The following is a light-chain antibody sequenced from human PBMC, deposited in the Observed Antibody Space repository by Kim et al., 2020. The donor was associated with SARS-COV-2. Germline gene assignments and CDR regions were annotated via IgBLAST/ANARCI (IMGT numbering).Light chain of an antibody. CDR3: QQYNNWPRT. J-gene: IGKJ1*01. V-gene: IGKV3-15*01. CDR2: GAS. CDR1: QSVSSN. Sequence: EIVMTQSPATLSVSPGERATLSCRASQSVSSNLVWYQQKPGQAPRLLIYGASTRVTGIPARFSGSGSGTEFTLTISSLQSEDFAVYYCQQYNNWPRTFGQGTKMDIK.